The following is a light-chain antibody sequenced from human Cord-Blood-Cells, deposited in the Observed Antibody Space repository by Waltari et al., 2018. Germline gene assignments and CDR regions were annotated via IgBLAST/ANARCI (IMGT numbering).Light chain of an antibody. V-gene: IGLV2-23*02. Sequence: ALPPPASVSASPGQSVTLSCTGTGSDVGCYTVFSRYQQHPGKPPNLMIYEVSKRPAGVSNRFSGSKSGNAACLTISGRQGEDEADYYCCSYAGSSTFVVFGGGTKLTVL. CDR3: CSYAGSSTFVV. CDR1: GSDVGCYTV. CDR2: EVS. J-gene: IGLJ2*01.